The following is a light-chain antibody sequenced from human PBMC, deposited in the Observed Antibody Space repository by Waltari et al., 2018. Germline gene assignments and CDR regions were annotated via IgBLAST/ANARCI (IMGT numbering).Light chain of an antibody. V-gene: IGLV2-8*01. CDR2: EVS. CDR3: SSFAGSNIYV. J-gene: IGLJ1*01. CDR1: SSDVGAYNY. Sequence: QSALTQPPSASGSRGQSVTISYTGTSSDVGAYNYVSWYQQHPGQAPKLIIVEVSKRPSGVPDRFSASKSANTASLTVSGLQAEDEADYYCSSFAGSNIYVFGTGTRVAVL.